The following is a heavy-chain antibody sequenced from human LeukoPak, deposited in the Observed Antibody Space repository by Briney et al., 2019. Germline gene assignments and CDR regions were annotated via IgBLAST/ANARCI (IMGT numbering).Heavy chain of an antibody. V-gene: IGHV4-34*01. CDR1: GGSFSGYY. J-gene: IGHJ4*02. Sequence: ASETLSLTCAVYGGSFSGYYWSWIRQPPGKGLEWIGEINHSGSTNYNPSLKSRVTISVVTSKNQFSLKLSSVTAADTAVYYCARGHYDYVWGSYPNPFFDYWGQGTLVTVSS. CDR2: INHSGST. D-gene: IGHD3-16*02. CDR3: ARGHYDYVWGSYPNPFFDY.